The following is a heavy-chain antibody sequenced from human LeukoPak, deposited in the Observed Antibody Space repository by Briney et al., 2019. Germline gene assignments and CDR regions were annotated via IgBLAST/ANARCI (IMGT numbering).Heavy chain of an antibody. CDR2: IYYSGST. J-gene: IGHJ3*02. D-gene: IGHD5-24*01. CDR3: AGRLWRRDGYNLSAFDI. V-gene: IGHV4-59*01. Sequence: PSETLSLTCTVSGGSISSYYRNRIRQPPGKGLEWIGHIYYSGSTNYNPSLKSRVTISVDTSKNQFSLKLSSVTAADTAVYYCAGRLWRRDGYNLSAFDIWGQGTMVTVSS. CDR1: GGSISSYY.